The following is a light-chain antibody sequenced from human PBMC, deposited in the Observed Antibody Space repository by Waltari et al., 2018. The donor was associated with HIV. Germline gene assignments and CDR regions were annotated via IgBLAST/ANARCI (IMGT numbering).Light chain of an antibody. CDR3: SSYTTFNTVI. J-gene: IGLJ2*01. CDR1: GAEIGAYNY. V-gene: IGLV2-14*03. CDR2: DVT. Sequence: QSALTQPASVSGSPGQSITISCAGTGAEIGAYNYVAWYQKLQDSVPKLIIYDVTSRPSGISDRFSASKSGNAASLTISGLQAEDEGDYYCSSYTTFNTVIFGGGTKLTVL.